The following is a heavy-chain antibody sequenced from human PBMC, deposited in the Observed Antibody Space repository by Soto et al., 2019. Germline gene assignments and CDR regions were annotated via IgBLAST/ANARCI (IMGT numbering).Heavy chain of an antibody. Sequence: PSETLSLTCTVSGGSISSSSYYWGWIRQPPGKGLEWIGSIYYSGSTYYNPSLKSRVTISVDTSKNQFSLKLSSVTAADTAVYYCARHRYYDSSGYVDYWGQGTLVTVSS. V-gene: IGHV4-39*01. CDR3: ARHRYYDSSGYVDY. J-gene: IGHJ4*02. CDR1: GGSISSSSYY. CDR2: IYYSGST. D-gene: IGHD3-22*01.